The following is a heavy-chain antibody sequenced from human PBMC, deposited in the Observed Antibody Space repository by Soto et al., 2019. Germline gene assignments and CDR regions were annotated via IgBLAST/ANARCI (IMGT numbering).Heavy chain of an antibody. Sequence: SGTLCLTCTFSGCSISSYYWIWVRQPPGKGLEWIGYIYYGGSTNYNASLKNRVPRSVATSKNHCPLKQSSVPAANTAVYYGARHSHPFYGSGSRQNWFDPWGQGTLVPVSS. J-gene: IGHJ5*02. CDR3: ARHSHPFYGSGSRQNWFDP. CDR2: IYYGGST. D-gene: IGHD3-10*01. V-gene: IGHV4-59*08. CDR1: GCSISSYY.